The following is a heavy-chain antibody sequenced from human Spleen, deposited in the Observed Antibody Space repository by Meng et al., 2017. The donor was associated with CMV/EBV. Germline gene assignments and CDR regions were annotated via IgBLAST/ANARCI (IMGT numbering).Heavy chain of an antibody. Sequence: GGSLRLSCTASGFTFSSYALNWVRQAPGKGPEWVSSISSTNNYMYYADSVKGRFTISRDNSKNTLYLQMNSLRAEDTAVYYCAKDRVEYSDAFDIWGQGTMVTVSS. V-gene: IGHV3-21*04. D-gene: IGHD6-6*01. CDR3: AKDRVEYSDAFDI. J-gene: IGHJ3*02. CDR2: ISSTNNYM. CDR1: GFTFSSYA.